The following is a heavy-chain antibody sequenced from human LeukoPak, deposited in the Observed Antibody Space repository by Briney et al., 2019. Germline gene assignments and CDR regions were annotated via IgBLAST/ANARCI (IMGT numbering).Heavy chain of an antibody. J-gene: IGHJ4*02. Sequence: PGGSLRLSCAASGFTFSSYWMHWVRQAPGKGLVWVSRINSDGSSTSYADSVKGRFTISRDNAKNTLYLQMNSLRADDTAVYYCASGRTDIVVVPATLRNYYFDYWGQGTLVTVSS. D-gene: IGHD2-2*01. CDR1: GFTFSSYW. V-gene: IGHV3-74*01. CDR2: INSDGSST. CDR3: ASGRTDIVVVPATLRNYYFDY.